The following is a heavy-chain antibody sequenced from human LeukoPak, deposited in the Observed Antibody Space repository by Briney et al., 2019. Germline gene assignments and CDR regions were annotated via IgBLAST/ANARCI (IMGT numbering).Heavy chain of an antibody. J-gene: IGHJ6*03. Sequence: ASVKVSCKASGYTFTSYYMHWVRQAPGQGLEWMGIINPSGGSTSYAQKFQGRVTMTRDMSTSTVYMELSSLRSEDTAVYYCARGGATMVRGVIRYYMDVWGKGTTVTVSS. CDR2: INPSGGST. V-gene: IGHV1-46*01. D-gene: IGHD3-10*01. CDR3: ARGGATMVRGVIRYYMDV. CDR1: GYTFTSYY.